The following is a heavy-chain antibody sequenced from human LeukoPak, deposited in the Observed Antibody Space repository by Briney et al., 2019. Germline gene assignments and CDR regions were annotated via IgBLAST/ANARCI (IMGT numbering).Heavy chain of an antibody. Sequence: ASVKVSCKASGYTFTTYYIHWVRQAPGQGLEWMGIINPSGGSTRYAQKFQGRVTMTRDTSTSTVYMELSSLRSEDTAVYYCARVETGTPHYYYYMDVWGKGTTVTVSS. D-gene: IGHD1-1*01. CDR1: GYTFTTYY. V-gene: IGHV1-46*01. CDR3: ARVETGTPHYYYYMDV. J-gene: IGHJ6*03. CDR2: INPSGGST.